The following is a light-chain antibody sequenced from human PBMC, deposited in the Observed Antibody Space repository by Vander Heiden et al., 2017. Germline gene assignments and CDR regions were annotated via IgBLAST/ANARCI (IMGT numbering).Light chain of an antibody. CDR3: QQTYTTPQT. CDR2: IAS. Sequence: DIQMTQSPSSLSASLEDRVTITCRTSQSIGVYLNWYQQKPGKAPNLLIYIASSLQTGVPPRFSGSGSGIDFTLTISSLQPEDSATYYCQQTYTTPQTFGGGTKVEIK. CDR1: QSIGVY. J-gene: IGKJ4*01. V-gene: IGKV1-39*01.